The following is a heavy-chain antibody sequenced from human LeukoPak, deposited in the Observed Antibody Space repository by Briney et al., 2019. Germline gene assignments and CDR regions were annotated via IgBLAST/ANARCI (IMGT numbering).Heavy chain of an antibody. CDR3: ASLVGATGPFDY. Sequence: SETLSLTCAVYGGSFSGYYWSWIRQPPGKRLEWIGEINHSGSTNYNPSLKSRVTISVDTSKNQFSLKLSSVTAADTAVYYCASLVGATGPFDYWGQGTLVTVSS. J-gene: IGHJ4*02. V-gene: IGHV4-34*01. CDR2: INHSGST. CDR1: GGSFSGYY. D-gene: IGHD1-26*01.